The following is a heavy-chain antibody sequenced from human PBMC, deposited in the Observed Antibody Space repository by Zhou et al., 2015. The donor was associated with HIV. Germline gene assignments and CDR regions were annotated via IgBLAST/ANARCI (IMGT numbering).Heavy chain of an antibody. D-gene: IGHD5-12*01. J-gene: IGHJ4*02. V-gene: IGHV1-69*12. CDR3: ASCTARGGYDIIYFDY. CDR2: IIPIFGTA. Sequence: QVQLVQSGAEVKKPGSSVKVSCKASGGTFSSYAISWVRQAPGQGLEWMGGIIPIFGTANYAQKFQGRVTITADESTSTAYMELSSLRSEDTAVYYCASCTARGGYDIIYFDYWGQGNPGHRLL. CDR1: GGTFSSYA.